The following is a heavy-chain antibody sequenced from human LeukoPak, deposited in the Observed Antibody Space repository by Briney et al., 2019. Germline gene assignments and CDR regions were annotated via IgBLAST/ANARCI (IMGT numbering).Heavy chain of an antibody. CDR3: ARYSGGWPYYFDY. V-gene: IGHV4-59*08. CDR2: ISYSGST. D-gene: IGHD6-19*01. Sequence: SETLSLTCTVSGGSINNYYWTWIRQPPGKGLEWIGHISYSGSTNYSPSLKSRLTISVDTSKSQFSLKLRSVTAADTAVYFCARYSGGWPYYFDYWGQGTLVTVSS. CDR1: GGSINNYY. J-gene: IGHJ4*02.